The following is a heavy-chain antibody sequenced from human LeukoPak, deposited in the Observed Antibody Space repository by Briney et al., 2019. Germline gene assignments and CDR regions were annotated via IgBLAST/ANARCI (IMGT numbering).Heavy chain of an antibody. J-gene: IGHJ5*02. CDR2: IVVGSGNT. CDR3: ARVGGVWESSGWYLGDNWFDP. V-gene: IGHV1-58*02. Sequence: SVKVSCKASGFTFTSSAMQWVRQARGQRREWIGWIVVGSGNTNYAQKFQERVTITRDMSTSTAYMELSSLRSEDTAVYYCARVGGVWESSGWYLGDNWFDPWGQGTLVTVSS. D-gene: IGHD6-19*01. CDR1: GFTFTSSA.